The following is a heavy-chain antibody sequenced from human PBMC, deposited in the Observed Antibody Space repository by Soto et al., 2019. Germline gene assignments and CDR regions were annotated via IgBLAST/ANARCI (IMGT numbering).Heavy chain of an antibody. D-gene: IGHD1-1*01. CDR3: AREPATAKTEGVDF. V-gene: IGHV1-2*02. CDR2: INPNSGGT. CDR1: GYSFSYYY. Sequence: XSVKVSFKASGYSFSYYYIHWVRQAPGQGLEWMGWINPNSGGTKYAPKFQGGVTMTRDTSITTAYMELSRLRSGDTAVYYCAREPATAKTEGVDFWGQGTLVTV. J-gene: IGHJ4*02.